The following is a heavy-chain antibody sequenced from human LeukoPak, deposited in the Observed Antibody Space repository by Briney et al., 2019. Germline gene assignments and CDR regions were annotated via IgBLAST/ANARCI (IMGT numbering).Heavy chain of an antibody. Sequence: GASVKVSCKASGYSFTSYGISWVRQAPGQGLEWMGWISGYNGNTKYAQKFQGEVSMTTDTSTSTVYMELRSLTSDDTAVYYCARGLRAVAGTSEYWGQGTQVTVSS. CDR3: ARGLRAVAGTSEY. CDR1: GYSFTSYG. D-gene: IGHD6-19*01. CDR2: ISGYNGNT. J-gene: IGHJ4*02. V-gene: IGHV1-18*01.